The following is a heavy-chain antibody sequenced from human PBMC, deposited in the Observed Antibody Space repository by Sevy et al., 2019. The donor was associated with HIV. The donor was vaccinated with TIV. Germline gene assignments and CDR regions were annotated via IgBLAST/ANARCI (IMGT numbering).Heavy chain of an antibody. CDR2: INSVGNT. D-gene: IGHD5-18*01. J-gene: IGHJ4*02. Sequence: GGSLRLSCAASGITVSNKYMSWVRQAPGKGLEWVSLINSVGNTYYAGSAKGRFTISRDNSNNTLDLQMNRLTAEDTAVYYCLTGRGYLQDSWGQGTLVTVSS. CDR3: LTGRGYLQDS. V-gene: IGHV3-66*02. CDR1: GITVSNKY.